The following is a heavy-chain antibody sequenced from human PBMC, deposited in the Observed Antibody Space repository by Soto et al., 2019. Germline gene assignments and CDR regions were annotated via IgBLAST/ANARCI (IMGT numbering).Heavy chain of an antibody. J-gene: IGHJ4*02. CDR3: ARLRFVRGRSSSRFAY. D-gene: IGHD6-6*01. CDR1: GGSISSSSYY. V-gene: IGHV4-39*01. Sequence: QLQLQESGPGLVKPSETLSLTCTVSGGSISSSSYYWGWIRQPPGKGLEWIGSIYYSGSTYYNPSVNSRVTIYVDTSKNPCSLRLSAVNAADTAVYYCARLRFVRGRSSSRFAYWGQGTLVTVSS. CDR2: IYYSGST.